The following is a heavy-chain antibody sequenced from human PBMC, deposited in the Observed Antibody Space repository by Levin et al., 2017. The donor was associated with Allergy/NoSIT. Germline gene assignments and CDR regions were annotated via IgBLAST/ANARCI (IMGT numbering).Heavy chain of an antibody. J-gene: IGHJ4*02. D-gene: IGHD3-10*01. Sequence: GESLKISCAASGFTFTDYAMHWVRQAPGKGLEYVAAITTNGDTTYYASSVRGRFTISRDNSKNTLFLQLGSLRAEDMAVYYCARDRLTFYFGSGSYFWGQGTLVTVSS. V-gene: IGHV3-64*01. CDR3: ARDRLTFYFGSGSYF. CDR2: ITTNGDTT. CDR1: GFTFTDYA.